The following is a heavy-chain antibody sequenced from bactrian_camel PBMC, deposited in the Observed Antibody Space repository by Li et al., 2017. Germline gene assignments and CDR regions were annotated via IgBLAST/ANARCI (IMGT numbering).Heavy chain of an antibody. J-gene: IGHJ4*01. V-gene: IGHV3S54*01. Sequence: QVQLVESGGGSVQAGGSLRLACASSGYIYGNKCVGWFRQAPGKEREEVAWISTIGDNTYYADSVKGRFTISQDNAKTTVTLEMNSLKTEDTAVYYCEAGQTQAACDTLYRRGQGTQVTVS. CDR1: GYIYGNKC. CDR3: EAGQTQAACDTLYR. D-gene: IGHD3*01. CDR2: ISTIGDNT.